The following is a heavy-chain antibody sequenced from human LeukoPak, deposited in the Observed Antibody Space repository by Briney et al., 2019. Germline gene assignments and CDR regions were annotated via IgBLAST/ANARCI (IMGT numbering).Heavy chain of an antibody. CDR2: MRSDGSNK. CDR1: GFTFSSYG. V-gene: IGHV3-30*02. Sequence: GGSLRLSCAASGFTFSSYGMHWVRQAPGKGLEWVAFMRSDGSNKYYADSVKGRFTISRDNSKSTLYLQMNSLRAEDTAVYYCAKSDGVPDYWGQGTLVTVSS. D-gene: IGHD3-10*01. J-gene: IGHJ4*02. CDR3: AKSDGVPDY.